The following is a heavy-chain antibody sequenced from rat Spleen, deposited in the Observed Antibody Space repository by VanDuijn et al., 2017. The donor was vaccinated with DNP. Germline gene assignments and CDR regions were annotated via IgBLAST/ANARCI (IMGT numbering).Heavy chain of an antibody. J-gene: IGHJ2*01. CDR3: SKDITRFNYGPNLFDN. CDR2: ITYDGGNA. CDR1: GFTFSDYG. V-gene: IGHV5-20*01. Sequence: EVQLVESGGGLVQPGRSLKLSCTTSGFTFSDYGMPCVHQPPTKGLGRVASITYDGGNAYYRDSVKCRFTISRENAKNTLYLHMERLRSEDTATYYCSKDITRFNYGPNLFDNWGQGVMVTVSS. D-gene: IGHD1-11*01.